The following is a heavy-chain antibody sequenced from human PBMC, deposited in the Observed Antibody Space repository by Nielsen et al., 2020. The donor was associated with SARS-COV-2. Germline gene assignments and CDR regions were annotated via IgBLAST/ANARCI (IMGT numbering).Heavy chain of an antibody. CDR3: AKDLSVVAAAGPFDY. V-gene: IGHV3-53*05. CDR1: GFTVGSNY. J-gene: IGHJ4*02. Sequence: GESLKISCAVSGFTVGSNYMTWVRQAPGKGLESVSVIHGGGNTYYADSVKGRFTISRDNSKNTLYLQMNSLRAEDTAVYYCAKDLSVVAAAGPFDYWGQGTLVTVSS. D-gene: IGHD6-13*01. CDR2: IHGGGNT.